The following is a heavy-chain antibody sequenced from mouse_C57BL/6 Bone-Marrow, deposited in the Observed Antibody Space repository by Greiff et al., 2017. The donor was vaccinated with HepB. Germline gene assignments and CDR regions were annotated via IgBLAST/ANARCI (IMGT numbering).Heavy chain of an antibody. D-gene: IGHD2-3*01. J-gene: IGHJ3*01. CDR2: IYPGSGNT. Sequence: QVQLQQSGAELVRPGASVKLSCKASGYTFTDYYINWVKQRPGQGLEWIARIYPGSGNTYYNEKFKGKATLTVEKSSSTAYMQLSSLTSEDSAVYFCARGGGYYSWFAYWGQGTLVTVSA. V-gene: IGHV1-76*01. CDR1: GYTFTDYY. CDR3: ARGGGYYSWFAY.